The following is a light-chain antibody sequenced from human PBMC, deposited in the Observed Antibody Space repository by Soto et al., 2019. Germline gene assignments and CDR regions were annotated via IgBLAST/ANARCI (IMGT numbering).Light chain of an antibody. CDR2: GAS. CDR3: QQYGSSPWT. V-gene: IGKV3-20*01. Sequence: ESVLTQSPGTLSLSPGEGATLSCKASQSVSSNYLAWYQQKPGQAPRLLIHGASGRATGIPDRFSGSGSGTDFTLTISRLEPEDFAVYYCQQYGSSPWTFGQGTKVDIK. CDR1: QSVSSNY. J-gene: IGKJ1*01.